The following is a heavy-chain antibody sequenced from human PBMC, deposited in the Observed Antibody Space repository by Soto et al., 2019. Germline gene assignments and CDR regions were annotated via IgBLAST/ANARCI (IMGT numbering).Heavy chain of an antibody. CDR3: ARLHGYGISSSCHGHYAMDV. D-gene: IGHD2-2*01. CDR2: IYSRGTT. Sequence: QLQLQESGPGLVKPSETLSLTCTVSSASISSSSYTWGWIRQPPGKGLEWIGSIYSRGTTYYNPSPYSRVTLTVDTAKNQFSRKGTSVNAADPAVYYWARLHGYGISSSCHGHYAMDVWGQGTTVTVSS. CDR1: SASISSSSYT. J-gene: IGHJ6*02. V-gene: IGHV4-39*01.